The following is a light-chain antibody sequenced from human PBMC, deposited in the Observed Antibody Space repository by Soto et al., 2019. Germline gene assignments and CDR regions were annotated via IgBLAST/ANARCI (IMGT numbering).Light chain of an antibody. J-gene: IGKJ4*01. CDR1: QGISSV. V-gene: IGKV1D-13*01. Sequence: AIQLTQSPSSLSASVGDRVTITCRASQGISSVLAWYQQKPGKAPMLLIYDASSLESGVPSRFSGSGSGTDFTLTISSLQPEDFATYYCQQFNNYPLTFCGGTKVEIK. CDR3: QQFNNYPLT. CDR2: DAS.